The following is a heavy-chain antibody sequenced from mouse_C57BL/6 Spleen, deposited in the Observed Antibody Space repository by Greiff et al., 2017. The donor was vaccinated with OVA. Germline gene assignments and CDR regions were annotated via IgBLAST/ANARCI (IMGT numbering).Heavy chain of an antibody. CDR1: GFTFSDYG. D-gene: IGHD1-1*01. V-gene: IGHV5-17*01. Sequence: EVQLQESGGGLVKPGGSLKLSCAASGFTFSDYGMHWVRQAPEKGLEWVAYISSGSSTIYYADTVKGRFTISRDNAKNTLFLQMTSLRSEDTAMYYCARTTVVATPYFEVWGTGTTVTVAS. CDR3: ARTTVVATPYFEV. J-gene: IGHJ1*03. CDR2: ISSGSSTI.